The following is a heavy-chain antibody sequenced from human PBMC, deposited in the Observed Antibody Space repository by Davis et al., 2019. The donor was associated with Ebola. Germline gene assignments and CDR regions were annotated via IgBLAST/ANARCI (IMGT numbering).Heavy chain of an antibody. J-gene: IGHJ3*02. CDR2: IWYDGSNK. CDR3: ACTIFDAFDI. CDR1: GFTFSSYG. Sequence: GGSLRLSCAASGFTFSSYGMHWVRQAPGKGLEWVAVIWYDGSNKYYADSVKGRFTISRDNAQNSLYLQMNSLRDEDTAVYYCACTIFDAFDIWGQGTMVTVSS. D-gene: IGHD3-3*01. V-gene: IGHV3-33*01.